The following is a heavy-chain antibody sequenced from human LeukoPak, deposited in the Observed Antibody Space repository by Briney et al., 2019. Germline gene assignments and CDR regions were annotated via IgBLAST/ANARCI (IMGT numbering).Heavy chain of an antibody. J-gene: IGHJ4*02. CDR2: ISSSSSYI. V-gene: IGHV3-21*01. D-gene: IGHD6-19*01. CDR3: AKDRGSSGWYEYYFDY. CDR1: GFTFSSYS. Sequence: PGGSLRLSCAASGFTFSSYSMNWVRQAPGKGLEWVSSISSSSSYIYYADSVKGRFTISRDNAKNSLYLQMNSLRAEDTAVYYCAKDRGSSGWYEYYFDYWGQGTLVTVSS.